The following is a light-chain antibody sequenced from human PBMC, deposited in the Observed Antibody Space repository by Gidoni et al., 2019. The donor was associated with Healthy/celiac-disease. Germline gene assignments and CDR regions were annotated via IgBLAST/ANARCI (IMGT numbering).Light chain of an antibody. CDR2: DVS. CDR1: SSDVGGYNY. Sequence: QSALTQPASVSGSPGQSINISCTGTSSDVGGYNYVSWYQQHPGKAPKLMIYDVSNRPSGVSNRFSGSKSGNTASLTISGLQAEDEADYYCNSYTSSSTLYVFGTGTKVTVL. CDR3: NSYTSSSTLYV. V-gene: IGLV2-14*01. J-gene: IGLJ1*01.